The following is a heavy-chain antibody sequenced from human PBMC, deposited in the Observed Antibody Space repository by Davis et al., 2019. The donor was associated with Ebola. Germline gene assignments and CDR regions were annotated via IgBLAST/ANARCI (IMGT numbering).Heavy chain of an antibody. V-gene: IGHV3-30*18. CDR1: GFTFSSYG. CDR3: AKDASYGYLTYFDY. Sequence: GGSLRLSCAASGFTFSSYGMHWVRQAPGKGLEWVAVISYDGSNKYYADSVKGRFTISRDNSKNTLYLQMNSLRAEDTAVYYCAKDASYGYLTYFDYWGQGTLVTVSS. J-gene: IGHJ4*02. CDR2: ISYDGSNK. D-gene: IGHD5-18*01.